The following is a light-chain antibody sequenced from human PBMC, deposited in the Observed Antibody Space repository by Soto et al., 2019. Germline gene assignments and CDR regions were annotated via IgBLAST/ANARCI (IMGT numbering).Light chain of an antibody. CDR2: WAS. CDR1: QSVLYSSTNKNY. V-gene: IGKV4-1*01. J-gene: IGKJ1*01. CDR3: QQYYGSPPWT. Sequence: DIVMTQSPDSLAVSLGERATINCKSSQSVLYSSTNKNYLAWYQQKPGQPPRLLIYWASTRESGVPDRFSGSGSGTDFTLTINSLQAEDVAVYYCQQYYGSPPWTFGQGTKVEIK.